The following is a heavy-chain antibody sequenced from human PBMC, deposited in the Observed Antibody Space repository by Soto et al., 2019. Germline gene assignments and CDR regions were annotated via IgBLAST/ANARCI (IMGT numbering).Heavy chain of an antibody. CDR3: AKGAAPEYSSSLPDY. V-gene: IGHV3-9*01. Sequence: GGSLRLSCAASGFTFDDYAMHWVRQAPGKGLEWVSGISWNSGSIGYADSVKGRFTISRDNAKNSLYLQMNSLRAEDTALYYCAKGAAPEYSSSLPDYWGQGTLVTVSS. CDR2: ISWNSGSI. J-gene: IGHJ4*02. CDR1: GFTFDDYA. D-gene: IGHD6-6*01.